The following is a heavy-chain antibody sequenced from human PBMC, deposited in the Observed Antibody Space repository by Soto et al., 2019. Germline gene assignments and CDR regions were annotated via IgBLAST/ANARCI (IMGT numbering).Heavy chain of an antibody. Sequence: GGSLRLSCAASGFTFSSYSMNWVRQAPGKGLEWVSVIWNNRSNKYYADSVKGRFTISRDNSKNTLYLQMNSLRAEDTAVYYCARDYRDCSSTSCYAFYYGMDVWGQGTTVTVSS. D-gene: IGHD2-2*01. J-gene: IGHJ6*02. CDR1: GFTFSSYS. CDR3: ARDYRDCSSTSCYAFYYGMDV. V-gene: IGHV3-33*08. CDR2: IWNNRSNK.